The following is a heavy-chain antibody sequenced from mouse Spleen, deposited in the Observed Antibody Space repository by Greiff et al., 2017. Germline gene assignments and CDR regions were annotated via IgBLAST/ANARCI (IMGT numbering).Heavy chain of an antibody. CDR3: ARWVRSYNAMDY. Sequence: VQLQQSGAELVKPGASVKLSCKASGYTFTSYWMHWVKQRPGQGLEWIGMIHPNSGSTNYNEKFKSKATLTVDKSSSTAYMQLSSLTSEDSAVYYCARWVRSYNAMDYWGQGTSVTVSS. CDR1: GYTFTSYW. D-gene: IGHD2-14*01. CDR2: IHPNSGST. J-gene: IGHJ4*01. V-gene: IGHV1-64*01.